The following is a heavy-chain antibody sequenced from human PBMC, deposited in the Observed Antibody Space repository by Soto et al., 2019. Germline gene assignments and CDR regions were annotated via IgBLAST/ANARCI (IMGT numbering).Heavy chain of an antibody. CDR3: VQSRCGGDCLQSYSSHSYYGLDV. J-gene: IGHJ6*02. V-gene: IGHV2-5*02. CDR1: GMIRSTTGVG. Sequence: QITLKESGPTLVKPTQTLTLTCTFSGMIRSTTGVGVGWIRQPPGKALEWLALIYWDGDQRYSPSLRSRLTITKDTSPNQVVLTMTDMDPVDTATYYCVQSRCGGDCLQSYSSHSYYGLDVWGQGTTVTVSS. D-gene: IGHD2-21*02. CDR2: IYWDGDQ.